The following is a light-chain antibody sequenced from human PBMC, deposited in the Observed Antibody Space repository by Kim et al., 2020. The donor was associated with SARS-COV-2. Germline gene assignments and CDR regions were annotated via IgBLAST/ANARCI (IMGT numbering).Light chain of an antibody. V-gene: IGKV3D-15*01. CDR2: GAS. CDR1: QSVSSN. Sequence: VSPGERAPLSCRASQSVSSNLAWYQQKPGQAPRLLIYGASTRATGIPARFSGSGSGTEFTLTISSLQSEDFAVYYCQQYNNWPLTFGGGTKVEIK. CDR3: QQYNNWPLT. J-gene: IGKJ4*01.